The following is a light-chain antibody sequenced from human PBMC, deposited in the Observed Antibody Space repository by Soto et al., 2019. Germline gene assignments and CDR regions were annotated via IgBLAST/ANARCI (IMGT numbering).Light chain of an antibody. J-gene: IGLJ1*01. CDR2: EVS. Sequence: QSLLPQPASVSGSPGQSITISCPGTSSDVGSYNLVSWYQQHPGKAPKLMIYEVSKRPSGVSNRFSGSKSGNTASLTISGLQAEDEADYYCCSYAGSSTYYVFGTGTKVTVL. V-gene: IGLV2-23*02. CDR3: CSYAGSSTYYV. CDR1: SSDVGSYNL.